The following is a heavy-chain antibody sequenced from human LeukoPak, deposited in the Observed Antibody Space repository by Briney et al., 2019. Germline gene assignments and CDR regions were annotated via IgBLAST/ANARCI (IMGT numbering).Heavy chain of an antibody. J-gene: IGHJ4*02. CDR2: ITEDGSEK. Sequence: GGSLSLSCAASGFTLSNYWMSSVRQAAGKGLEWVANITEDGSEKYYVDSVKGRFTISRDNARNSLYLQMNSLRAEDTAVYYCASGRQLGYWVQGTVV. D-gene: IGHD6-13*01. CDR3: ASGRQLGY. V-gene: IGHV3-7*01. CDR1: GFTLSNYW.